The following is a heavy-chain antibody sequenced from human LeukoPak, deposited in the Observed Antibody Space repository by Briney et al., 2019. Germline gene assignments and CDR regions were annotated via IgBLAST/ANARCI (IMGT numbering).Heavy chain of an antibody. J-gene: IGHJ4*02. Sequence: ASVKVSCKASGYTFNTYYMHWVRQAPGQGLEWMGVIDPSGGGTNYAQKFQGRVTMTRDTSTSTVYMDLRSLRSEDTAVYYCARDGVGAIDYWGQGTLVTVSS. D-gene: IGHD1-26*01. CDR2: IDPSGGGT. CDR1: GYTFNTYY. V-gene: IGHV1-46*02. CDR3: ARDGVGAIDY.